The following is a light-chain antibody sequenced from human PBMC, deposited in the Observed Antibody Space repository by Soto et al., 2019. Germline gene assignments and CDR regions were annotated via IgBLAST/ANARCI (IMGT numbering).Light chain of an antibody. CDR3: QTLDSSLHVYV. CDR2: DNL. J-gene: IGLJ1*01. CDR1: SSNIGAGYA. Sequence: QSVLTQPPSVSGAPGQRVTISCTGSSSNIGAGYAVHWYQQLPGTAPKLLIYDNLNRPSGVPDRFSGSRSGTSASLAITGLQAEDEADYYCQTLDSSLHVYVFGPGTKVTVL. V-gene: IGLV1-40*01.